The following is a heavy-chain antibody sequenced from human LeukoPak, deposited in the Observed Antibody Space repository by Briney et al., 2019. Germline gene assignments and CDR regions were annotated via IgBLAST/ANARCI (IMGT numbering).Heavy chain of an antibody. V-gene: IGHV5-51*01. CDR1: GYSFTSYW. CDR3: ARHSGGIAAAGTIDY. Sequence: GESLKISCKGSGYSFTSYWIGWVRQMPGKGLEWMGIIYPGDSDTRYSPSFQGQVTISADKSISTAYLQWSSLKASDTAMYYCARHSGGIAAAGTIDYWGQGTLVTVSS. J-gene: IGHJ4*02. D-gene: IGHD6-13*01. CDR2: IYPGDSDT.